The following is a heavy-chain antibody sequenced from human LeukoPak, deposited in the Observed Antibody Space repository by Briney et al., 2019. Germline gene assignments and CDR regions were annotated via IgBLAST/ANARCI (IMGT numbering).Heavy chain of an antibody. J-gene: IGHJ5*02. D-gene: IGHD3-10*01. Sequence: SGTLSLTCTVSGGSISSYYWSWIRQPPGKGLEWIGYIYYSGSTNYNPSLKGRVTISVDTSKNQFSLKLSSVTAADTAVYYCARDLITMVRGVITNWFDPWGQGTLVTVSS. V-gene: IGHV4-59*01. CDR1: GGSISSYY. CDR2: IYYSGST. CDR3: ARDLITMVRGVITNWFDP.